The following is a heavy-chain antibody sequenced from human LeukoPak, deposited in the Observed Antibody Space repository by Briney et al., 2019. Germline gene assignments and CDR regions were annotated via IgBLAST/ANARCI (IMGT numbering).Heavy chain of an antibody. CDR3: ARERGWLNDYNWFDP. J-gene: IGHJ5*02. V-gene: IGHV3-33*01. CDR1: GFTFGSYG. CDR2: IWYDGSNK. D-gene: IGHD3-22*01. Sequence: GRSLRLSCAASGFTFGSYGMHWVRQAPGKGLEWVAVIWYDGSNKYYADSVKGRFTISRGNSKNTLYLQMNSLRAEDTAVYYCARERGWLNDYNWFDPWGQGTLVTVSS.